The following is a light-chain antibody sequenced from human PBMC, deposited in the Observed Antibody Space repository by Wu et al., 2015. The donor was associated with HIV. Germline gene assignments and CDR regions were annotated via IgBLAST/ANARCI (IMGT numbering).Light chain of an antibody. V-gene: IGKV1-5*03. J-gene: IGKJ1*01. Sequence: DNQMTQSPSTLSASVGDKITITCRASDNIAGLLAWYQQKPGKAPKLLIYQSSTLEIGIPSRFSGSGSELTFTLTINNVQSDDFATYYCQQYNMYPWTFGQGTKVDIK. CDR3: QQYNMYPWT. CDR1: DNIAGL. CDR2: QSS.